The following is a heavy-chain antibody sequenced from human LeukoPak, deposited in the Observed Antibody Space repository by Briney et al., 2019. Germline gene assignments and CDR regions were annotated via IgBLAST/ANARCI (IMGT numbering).Heavy chain of an antibody. J-gene: IGHJ3*02. Sequence: PGGSLRLSCEASGFTFSNYWMSWVRQAPGKGPEWVANIKQDGSEKYYVDSVKGRFTISRDNAKNSLYLQMNSLRAEDTAVYYCAKCSGGSCYDAFDIWGQGTMVTVSS. D-gene: IGHD2-15*01. V-gene: IGHV3-7*01. CDR1: GFTFSNYW. CDR2: IKQDGSEK. CDR3: AKCSGGSCYDAFDI.